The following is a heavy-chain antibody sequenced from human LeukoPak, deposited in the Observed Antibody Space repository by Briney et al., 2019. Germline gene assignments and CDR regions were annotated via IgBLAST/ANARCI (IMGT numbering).Heavy chain of an antibody. V-gene: IGHV4-34*01. CDR3: ARMTTVTTSYYYGMDV. J-gene: IGHJ6*02. CDR2: INQSGST. D-gene: IGHD4-17*01. Sequence: SETLSLTCAVYGGSFSGYYWGSIRQPPGKGREWNGEINQSGSTNYNPSLKSRVTISVDTSKNQCSLKLSSVTAADTAVYYCARMTTVTTSYYYGMDVWGQGTTVTVSS. CDR1: GGSFSGYY.